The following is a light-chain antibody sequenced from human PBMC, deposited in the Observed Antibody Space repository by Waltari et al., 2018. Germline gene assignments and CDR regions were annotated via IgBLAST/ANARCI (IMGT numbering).Light chain of an antibody. CDR1: QSISKY. CDR3: QHYESLPVT. V-gene: IGKV3-20*01. J-gene: IGKJ1*01. CDR2: HAS. Sequence: EIVLTQSQGTLSLSSGERATLSCRTSQSISKYLAWYQQKPGQAPRLLIYHASSRATGIPDRFSGSGSGTDFSLTISRLEPEDFAVYYCQHYESLPVTFGQGTKVEIK.